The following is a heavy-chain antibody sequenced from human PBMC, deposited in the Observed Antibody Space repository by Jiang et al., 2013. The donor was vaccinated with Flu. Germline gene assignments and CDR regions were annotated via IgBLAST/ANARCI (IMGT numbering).Heavy chain of an antibody. Sequence: SGAEVKKPGASVKVSCKASGYTFPTYGVSWVRQAPGQGLEYLGWISAYNGNTNYAQNLQGRVTMTTDTSTSTAYMELRSLRSDDTAVYYCARWGAYGDYYNYGMDVWGQGTTVTVSS. CDR2: ISAYNGNT. CDR3: ARWGAYGDYYNYGMDV. V-gene: IGHV1-18*01. J-gene: IGHJ6*02. D-gene: IGHD4-17*01. CDR1: GYTFPTYG.